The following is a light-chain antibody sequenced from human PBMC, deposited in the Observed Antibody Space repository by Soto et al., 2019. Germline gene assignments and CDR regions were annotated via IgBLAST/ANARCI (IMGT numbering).Light chain of an antibody. Sequence: EIVLTQSPGTLSLSPGERVTLSCRASQSVNYNALAWFPQKPGQAPRLLIHATSARAAGIPDRFSGSGSGTDFTLAISRLEPEDFAVYYCLQHVSSGYTFGQGTKLEIK. CDR2: ATS. V-gene: IGKV3-20*01. J-gene: IGKJ2*01. CDR3: LQHVSSGYT. CDR1: QSVNYNA.